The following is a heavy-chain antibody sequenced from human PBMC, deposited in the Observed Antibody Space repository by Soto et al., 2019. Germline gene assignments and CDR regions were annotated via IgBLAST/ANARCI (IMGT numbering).Heavy chain of an antibody. CDR1: GFTFSNFG. D-gene: IGHD2-15*01. Sequence: QVQLVESGGGVDQPGRSPRLSCAASGFTFSNFGMHWVRQAPGKGLEWVAAISSDGGDKYYSHSVKDRFTVSRDNSRNTLFLQMNSLRVEDTAVYYCVKGSDVARQELDRWGQGILVTVSS. CDR2: ISSDGGDK. J-gene: IGHJ5*02. CDR3: VKGSDVARQELDR. V-gene: IGHV3-30*18.